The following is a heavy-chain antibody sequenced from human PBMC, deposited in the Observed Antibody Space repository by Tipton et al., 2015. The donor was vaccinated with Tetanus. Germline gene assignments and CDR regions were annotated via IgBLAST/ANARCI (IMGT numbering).Heavy chain of an antibody. D-gene: IGHD4-17*01. Sequence: QLVQSGPEVKKPGASVKVSCTASGYSFTSYGLSWVRQAPGQGLEWVGTIVPLFDTTISAQRFQGRVTITADATKSAAYMELSSLRSEDTAVYYCTRTISNDYVAAWGQGTLVTVSS. CDR2: IVPLFDTT. CDR3: TRTISNDYVAA. V-gene: IGHV1-69*18. J-gene: IGHJ4*02. CDR1: GYSFTSYG.